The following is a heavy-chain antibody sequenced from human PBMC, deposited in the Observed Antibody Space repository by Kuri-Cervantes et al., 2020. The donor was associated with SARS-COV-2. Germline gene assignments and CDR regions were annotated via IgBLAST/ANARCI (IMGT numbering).Heavy chain of an antibody. V-gene: IGHV3-48*01. D-gene: IGHD3-3*01. CDR1: GFTFSSYS. J-gene: IGHJ3*02. CDR3: AKPQRITIFGVVIMVDAFDI. CDR2: ISSSSSTI. Sequence: LSLTCAASGFTFSSYSMNWVRQAPGKGLEWVSYISSSSSTIYYADSVKGRFTISRDNAKNSLYLQMYSLRAEDTAVYYCAKPQRITIFGVVIMVDAFDIWGQGTMVTVSS.